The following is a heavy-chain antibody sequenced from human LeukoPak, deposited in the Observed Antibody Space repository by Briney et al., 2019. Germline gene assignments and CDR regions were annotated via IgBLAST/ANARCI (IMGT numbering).Heavy chain of an antibody. CDR2: ISSSSSYI. CDR3: ARDMPGGSSWYGGHYYYMDV. J-gene: IGHJ6*03. D-gene: IGHD6-13*01. Sequence: GGSLRLSCAASGFTFSSYSMNWVRQAPGKGLEWVSSISSSSSYIYYADSVKGRFTISRDNAKNSLYLQMNSLRAEDTAVYYCARDMPGGSSWYGGHYYYMDVWGKGTTVTVSS. V-gene: IGHV3-21*01. CDR1: GFTFSSYS.